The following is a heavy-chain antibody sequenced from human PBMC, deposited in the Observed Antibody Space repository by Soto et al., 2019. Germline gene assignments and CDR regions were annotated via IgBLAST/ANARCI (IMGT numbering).Heavy chain of an antibody. CDR2: IFYLGSS. CDR1: GDSIISSDFY. V-gene: IGHV4-39*01. D-gene: IGHD3-3*02. Sequence: SETLSLTCTVSGDSIISSDFYCGGVRQPPGKGLEWIGSIFYLGSSYYNPSLKSRVTMSVDTSKNQFSLRLRSVTAADTALYFCARHSLALRKNNWFDPWGQGIMVTVS. J-gene: IGHJ5*02. CDR3: ARHSLALRKNNWFDP.